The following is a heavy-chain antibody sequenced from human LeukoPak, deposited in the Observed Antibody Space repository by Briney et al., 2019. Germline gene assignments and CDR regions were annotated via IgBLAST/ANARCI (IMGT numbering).Heavy chain of an antibody. CDR1: GFTVSSNY. D-gene: IGHD6-13*01. CDR2: IYSGGST. V-gene: IGHV3-53*05. J-gene: IGHJ3*02. CDR3: VKPYSSSWLDAFDI. Sequence: GGSLRLSCAASGFTVSSNYMSWVRQAPGKGLEWVSVIYSGGSTYYADSVKGRFTISRDNSKNTLYLQMSSLRAEDTAVYFCVKPYSSSWLDAFDIWGQGTMVSVSS.